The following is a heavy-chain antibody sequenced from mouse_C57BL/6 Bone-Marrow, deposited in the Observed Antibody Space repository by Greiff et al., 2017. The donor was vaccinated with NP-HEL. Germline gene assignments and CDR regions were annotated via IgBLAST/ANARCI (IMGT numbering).Heavy chain of an antibody. Sequence: EVKVEESGEGLVKPGGSLKLSCAASGFTFSSYAMSWVRQTPEKRLEWVAYISSGGDYIYYADTVKGRFTISRDNARNTLYLQMSSLKSEDTAMYYCTREGGDGRFAYWGQGTLVTVSA. CDR2: ISSGGDYI. V-gene: IGHV5-9-1*02. CDR1: GFTFSSYA. CDR3: TREGGDGRFAY. J-gene: IGHJ3*01. D-gene: IGHD3-3*01.